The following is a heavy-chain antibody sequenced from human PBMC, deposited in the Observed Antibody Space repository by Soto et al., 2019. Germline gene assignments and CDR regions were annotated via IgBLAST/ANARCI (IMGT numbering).Heavy chain of an antibody. CDR3: ARRGYSGYDWGWYFDF. CDR1: GFDFRIYE. Sequence: GGSLRLSCEASGFDFRIYEMNWVRQAQGKGLEWLSYIGSTGSTIYYADSVKGRFTISRDDGKNSVYLQMNTLRAEDTAVYYCARRGYSGYDWGWYFDFWGQGTPVPVSP. D-gene: IGHD5-12*01. V-gene: IGHV3-48*03. CDR2: IGSTGSTI. J-gene: IGHJ4*02.